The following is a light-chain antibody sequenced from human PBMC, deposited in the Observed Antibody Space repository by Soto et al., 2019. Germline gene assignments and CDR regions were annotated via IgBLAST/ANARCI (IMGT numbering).Light chain of an antibody. CDR3: QQYGSSRLT. V-gene: IGKV3-20*01. CDR2: GAS. Sequence: EIVLTQSPDTLSLSPGERGTLSCRASQSVSSSFLAWYQQRPGQAPRLLIYGASSRATGIPDRFSGSGSGADSTLTISRLEPEDFAVYYCQQYGSSRLTFGGGTKVDIK. CDR1: QSVSSSF. J-gene: IGKJ4*01.